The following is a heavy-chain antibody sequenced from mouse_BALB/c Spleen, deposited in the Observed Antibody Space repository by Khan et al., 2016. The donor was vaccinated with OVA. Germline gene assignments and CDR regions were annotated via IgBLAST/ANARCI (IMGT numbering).Heavy chain of an antibody. CDR3: ARGYDFFAY. CDR2: VNPNTGGS. J-gene: IGHJ3*01. V-gene: IGHV1-26*01. D-gene: IGHD2-14*01. Sequence: EVKLQESGPDLVKPGASVKISCKASGYSFTLYYMTWVKQSHGKSLEWIGRVNPNTGGSDYNQEFKGKAILTVDKSSNTAYMEPHSLTSEDSAVYYCARGYDFFAYWGQGTLVTVSA. CDR1: GYSFTLYY.